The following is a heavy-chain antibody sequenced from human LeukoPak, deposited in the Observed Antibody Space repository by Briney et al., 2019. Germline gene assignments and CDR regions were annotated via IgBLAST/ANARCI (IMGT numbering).Heavy chain of an antibody. Sequence: GGSLRLSCAASGFTLSSYGMHWVRQAPVKGLELVAVIWYDGSNKYYADSVKGRFTISRDNSKNTLYLQMNSLRAEDTAVYYCARDLGRNYYYGMDVWGQGTMVTVSS. J-gene: IGHJ6*02. CDR2: IWYDGSNK. D-gene: IGHD7-27*01. V-gene: IGHV3-33*01. CDR3: ARDLGRNYYYGMDV. CDR1: GFTLSSYG.